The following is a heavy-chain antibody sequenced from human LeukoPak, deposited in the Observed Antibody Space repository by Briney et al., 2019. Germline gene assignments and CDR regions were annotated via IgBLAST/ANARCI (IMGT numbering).Heavy chain of an antibody. V-gene: IGHV3-23*01. CDR1: GFTFSSYA. D-gene: IGHD6-25*01. CDR2: ISGSGGST. CDR3: AKDRLASPQFDY. J-gene: IGHJ4*02. Sequence: GGSLRLSCAASGFTFSSYAMSWVRQAPGKGLERVSAISGSGGSTYYADSVKGRFTISRDNSKNTLYLQMNSLRAEDTAVYYCAKDRLASPQFDYWGQGTLVTVSS.